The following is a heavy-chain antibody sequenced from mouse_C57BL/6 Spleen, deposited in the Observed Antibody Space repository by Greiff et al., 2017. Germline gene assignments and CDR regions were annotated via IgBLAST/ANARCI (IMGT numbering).Heavy chain of an antibody. CDR3: ARGLGRLDY. D-gene: IGHD4-1*01. CDR2: INPYNGGT. Sequence: EVQLQQSGPVLVKPGASVKMSCKASGYTFTDYYMNWVKQSHGKSLEWIGVINPYNGGTSYNQKFKGKATLTVDKSSSTAYMELNSLTSEDSAVYYCARGLGRLDYWGQGTTLTVSS. J-gene: IGHJ2*01. CDR1: GYTFTDYY. V-gene: IGHV1-19*01.